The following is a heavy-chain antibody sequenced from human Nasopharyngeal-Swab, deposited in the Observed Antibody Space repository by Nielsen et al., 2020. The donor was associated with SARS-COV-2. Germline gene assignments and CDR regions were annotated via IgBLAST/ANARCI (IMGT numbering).Heavy chain of an antibody. CDR3: ARGVVPAAMHGWFDP. Sequence: SVKVSCKASGGTFSSYAINWVRQAPGQGLEWMGGIIPIFGTANYAQKFQGRVTVTADESTSTVYMELSSLRSEDMAVYYCARGVVPAAMHGWFDPWGQGTLVTVSS. J-gene: IGHJ5*02. CDR1: GGTFSSYA. CDR2: IIPIFGTA. D-gene: IGHD2-2*01. V-gene: IGHV1-69*13.